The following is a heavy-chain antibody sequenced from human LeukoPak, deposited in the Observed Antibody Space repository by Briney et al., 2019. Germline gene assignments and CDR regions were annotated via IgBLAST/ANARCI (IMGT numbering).Heavy chain of an antibody. CDR3: AKGWGIPIFGVVTN. D-gene: IGHD3-3*01. Sequence: PGGSLRLSCAASDFSFTTYTMSWVRQAPGKGLEWVAVILYDGSNKYYADSVKGRFTISRDNSKNTLYLQVNSLRAEDTAVYYCAKGWGIPIFGVVTNWGQGTLVTVSS. CDR2: ILYDGSNK. V-gene: IGHV3-30*18. CDR1: DFSFTTYT. J-gene: IGHJ4*02.